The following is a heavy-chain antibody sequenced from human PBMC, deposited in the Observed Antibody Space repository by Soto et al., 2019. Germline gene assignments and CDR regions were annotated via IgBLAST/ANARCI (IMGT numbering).Heavy chain of an antibody. D-gene: IGHD5-12*01. Sequence: ESGGGLVQSGGSLRLSCAASGFTFSNYWMSWVRQAPGQGPEWVANIKPDGSEQYYVDSVKGRFSISRDNAKNSLYLQMSSLRAEDTAVYYCAKDGGGYGDRGQGTLVTVSS. CDR2: IKPDGSEQ. CDR1: GFTFSNYW. J-gene: IGHJ4*02. CDR3: AKDGGGYGD. V-gene: IGHV3-7*01.